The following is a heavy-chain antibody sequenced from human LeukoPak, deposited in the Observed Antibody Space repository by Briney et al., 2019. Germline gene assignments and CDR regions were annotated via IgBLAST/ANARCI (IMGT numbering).Heavy chain of an antibody. CDR1: GGSISSSSYY. J-gene: IGHJ5*02. CDR3: ARGGISRDGYNYQRAWFDP. V-gene: IGHV4-39*07. Sequence: SETLSLTCTVSGGSISSSSYYWGWLRQPPGKGLEWIGSIYYRGSTYYNPSLKSRVTISVDTSKNQFSLKLSSVTAADTAVYYCARGGISRDGYNYQRAWFDPWGQGTLVTVSS. CDR2: IYYRGST. D-gene: IGHD5-24*01.